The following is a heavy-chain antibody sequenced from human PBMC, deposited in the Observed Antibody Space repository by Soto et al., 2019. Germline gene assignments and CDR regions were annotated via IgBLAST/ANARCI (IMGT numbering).Heavy chain of an antibody. D-gene: IGHD3-3*01. CDR2: ISAYNGNT. V-gene: IGHV1-18*01. CDR3: ARGKDFGMVIPSKTNWFDP. CDR1: VYTFTNFV. J-gene: IGHJ5*02. Sequence: ASVKVSCKASVYTFTNFVISWVRQAPGQGLEWMGWISAYNGNTDYAQKFQGRVTMSTDTSTSTAYMELRSLKPDDTAVYYWARGKDFGMVIPSKTNWFDPWGQGTLVTVSS.